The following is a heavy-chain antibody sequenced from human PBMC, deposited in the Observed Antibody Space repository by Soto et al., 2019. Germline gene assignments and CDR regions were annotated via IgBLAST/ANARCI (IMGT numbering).Heavy chain of an antibody. CDR1: GYTSTGYY. D-gene: IGHD6-6*01. CDR2: INPNSGGT. CDR3: ARDRLEAAPHDAFDI. Sequence: ASVKVSCKASGYTSTGYYMHWVRQAPGQGLEWMGWINPNSGGTNYAQKFQGWVTMTRDTSISTAYMELSRLRSDDTAVYYCARDRLEAAPHDAFDIWGQGTMVTVSS. V-gene: IGHV1-2*04. J-gene: IGHJ3*02.